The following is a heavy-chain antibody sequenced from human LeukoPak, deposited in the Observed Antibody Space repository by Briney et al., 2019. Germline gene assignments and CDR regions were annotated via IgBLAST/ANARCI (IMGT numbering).Heavy chain of an antibody. CDR3: AKPTRGSGSFLIDF. V-gene: IGHV3-33*06. D-gene: IGHD1-26*01. CDR1: GFTFSSYG. J-gene: IGHJ4*02. CDR2: IWNDGSDK. Sequence: GGSLRLSCAASGFTFSSYGMPWARQAPGKGLEWVAVIWNDGSDKYYADSVKGRFTISRDNSKNTLYLQMNSLRAEDTAVSYCAKPTRGSGSFLIDFWGQGTLVTVSS.